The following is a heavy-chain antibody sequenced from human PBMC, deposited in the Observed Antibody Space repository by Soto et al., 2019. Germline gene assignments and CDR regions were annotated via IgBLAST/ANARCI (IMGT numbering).Heavy chain of an antibody. D-gene: IGHD6-19*01. CDR2: IYYRSKWYN. V-gene: IGHV6-1*01. Sequence: QTLSLTCAISGDSVSSNSVAWNWIRQSPSRGLEGLGRIYYRSKWYNDYAVSVKSRININPDTSKNQLSLQLNSVTPEDTAVYYCARFGSGWWFDYWGQGTLVTVSS. CDR3: ARFGSGWWFDY. CDR1: GDSVSSNSVA. J-gene: IGHJ4*02.